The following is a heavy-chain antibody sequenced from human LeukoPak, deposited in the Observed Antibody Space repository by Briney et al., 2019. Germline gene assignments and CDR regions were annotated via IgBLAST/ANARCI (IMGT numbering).Heavy chain of an antibody. Sequence: PSETLSLTCAVYGGSFNYYYWSWIRQSPGQGLEWIGEISHSERDTYNAPLKARVIISVDTSKSQFSLHLKPCTAGATAVFYCAGIRRTYGDIVLPLDPWGQGTLVTVSS. CDR2: ISHSERD. CDR3: AGIRRTYGDIVLPLDP. D-gene: IGHD4-17*01. V-gene: IGHV4-34*01. J-gene: IGHJ5*02. CDR1: GGSFNYYY.